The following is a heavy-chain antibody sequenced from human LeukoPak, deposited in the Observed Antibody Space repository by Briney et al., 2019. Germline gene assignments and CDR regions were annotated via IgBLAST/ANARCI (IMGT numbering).Heavy chain of an antibody. CDR2: INPNSGGT. CDR3: ARPGYSSGWYTSGAFDI. CDR1: GYIFTDYF. J-gene: IGHJ3*02. Sequence: ASVKVSCKASGYIFTDYFMHWVRQAPGQGLEWMGWINPNSGGTNYAQKFQGRVTMTRDTSISTAYMELSRLRSDDTAVHYCARPGYSSGWYTSGAFDIWGQGTMVTVSS. V-gene: IGHV1-2*02. D-gene: IGHD6-19*01.